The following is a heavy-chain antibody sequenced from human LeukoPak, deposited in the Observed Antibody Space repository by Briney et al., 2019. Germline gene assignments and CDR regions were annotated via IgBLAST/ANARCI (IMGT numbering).Heavy chain of an antibody. CDR3: ARFGLTTVARDAFDI. CDR2: IYYSGST. J-gene: IGHJ3*02. D-gene: IGHD4-23*01. CDR1: GGSISSGGYY. Sequence: SETLSLTCTVSGGSISSGGYYWSWIRQHPGKGLEWIGYIYYSGSTYYNPSLKSRVTISVDTSKNQFSLKLSSVTAADTAVYYCARFGLTTVARDAFDIWGQGTMVTVSS. V-gene: IGHV4-31*03.